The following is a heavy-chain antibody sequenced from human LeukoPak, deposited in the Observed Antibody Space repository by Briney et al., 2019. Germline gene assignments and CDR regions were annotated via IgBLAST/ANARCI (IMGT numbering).Heavy chain of an antibody. CDR2: ISSSSSYI. CDR3: ARDSYSGYDWGIDY. J-gene: IGHJ4*02. CDR1: GFTSSSYR. V-gene: IGHV3-21*01. D-gene: IGHD5-12*01. Sequence: GGSLGLSCPASGFTSSSYRMNWVRQAQGKGLEWASSISSSSSYIYYADSVKGRFTISRDNAKNSLYLQMNSLRAEDTAVYYCARDSYSGYDWGIDYWGQGTLVTVSS.